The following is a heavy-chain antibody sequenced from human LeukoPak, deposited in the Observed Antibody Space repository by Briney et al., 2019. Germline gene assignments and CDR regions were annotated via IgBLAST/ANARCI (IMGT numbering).Heavy chain of an antibody. CDR3: AKSNGYGLVDI. V-gene: IGHV4-59*12. CDR1: GGSNSRYY. Sequence: PSETLSLTCSVSGGSNSRYYWSWIRQPPGKGLEWIGYIYNSGSTDYNPSLKSRVTISIDTSKNQFSLKLNSVTAADTAVYYCAKSNGYGLVDIWGQGTVVTVSS. J-gene: IGHJ3*02. CDR2: IYNSGST. D-gene: IGHD3-10*01.